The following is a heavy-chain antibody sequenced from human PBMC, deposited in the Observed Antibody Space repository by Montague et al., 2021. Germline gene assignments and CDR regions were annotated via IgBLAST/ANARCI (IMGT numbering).Heavy chain of an antibody. D-gene: IGHD3-9*01. Sequence: SETLSLTCTVSGGSISSSTHYWGWIRQTPGKGLDWIGSIFRNGDSFYNPSLKSPVIISVDTSENHFSLSLTSVTAADTAVYYCATVFILTGYTWDHWGQGTLVTVSS. J-gene: IGHJ4*02. CDR1: GGSISSSTHY. CDR3: ATVFILTGYTWDH. CDR2: IFRNGDS. V-gene: IGHV4-39*02.